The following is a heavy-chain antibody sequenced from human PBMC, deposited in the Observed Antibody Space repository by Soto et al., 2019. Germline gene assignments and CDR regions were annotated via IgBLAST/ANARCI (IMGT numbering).Heavy chain of an antibody. Sequence: PSETLSLTCAVYGWSFSGCYWSWIRQPPGKGLEWIGEINHSGSTNYNPSLKSRVTISVDTSKNQFSLKLSSVTAADTAVYYCARRRITIFGVVIWWFDPWGQGTLVTSPQ. CDR3: ARRRITIFGVVIWWFDP. D-gene: IGHD3-3*01. CDR2: INHSGST. V-gene: IGHV4-34*01. J-gene: IGHJ5*02. CDR1: GWSFSGCY.